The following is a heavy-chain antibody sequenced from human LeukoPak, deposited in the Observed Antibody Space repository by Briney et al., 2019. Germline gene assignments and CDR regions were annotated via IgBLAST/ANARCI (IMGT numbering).Heavy chain of an antibody. CDR1: GGSINSYY. V-gene: IGHV4-4*07. Sequence: PSETLSLTCTVSGGSINSYYWSWIRQPAGKGLEWIGRIYTSGSTNYNPSLKSRVTISVDTSKNQFSLKLSSVTAADTAVYYCATTPGVLTGYYPYNWFDPWGQGTLVTVSS. J-gene: IGHJ5*02. CDR2: IYTSGST. CDR3: ATTPGVLTGYYPYNWFDP. D-gene: IGHD3-9*01.